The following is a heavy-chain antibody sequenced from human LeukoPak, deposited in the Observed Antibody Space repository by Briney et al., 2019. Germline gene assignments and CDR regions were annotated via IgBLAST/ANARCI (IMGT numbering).Heavy chain of an antibody. D-gene: IGHD6-19*01. J-gene: IGHJ3*02. V-gene: IGHV4-61*01. CDR2: IYYSGST. Sequence: SETLSLTCTASGGSVSSGSYYWSWIRQPPGKGLEWIGYIYYSGSTNYNPSLKSRVTISVDTSKNQFSLKLSSVTAADRAVYYCARGIDSSGSDDAFDIWGQGTMVTVSS. CDR1: GGSVSSGSYY. CDR3: ARGIDSSGSDDAFDI.